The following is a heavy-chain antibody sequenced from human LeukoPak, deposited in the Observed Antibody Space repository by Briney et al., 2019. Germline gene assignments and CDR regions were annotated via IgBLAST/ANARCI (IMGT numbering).Heavy chain of an antibody. J-gene: IGHJ6*03. CDR1: GYSISSGYY. D-gene: IGHD1-14*01. CDR2: IYISGST. CDR3: ATANRYSLYMDV. Sequence: SETLSLTCAVSGYSISSGYYWSWIRQPAGKGLECIGRIYISGSTSYNPSLKSRVTMSVDTSKNQFSLRLSSVTAADTAVYYCATANRYSLYMDVWGKGTTVTVSS. V-gene: IGHV4-4*07.